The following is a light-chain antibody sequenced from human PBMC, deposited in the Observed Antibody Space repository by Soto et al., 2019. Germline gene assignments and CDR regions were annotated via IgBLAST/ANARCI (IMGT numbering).Light chain of an antibody. Sequence: EIVLTQSPATLSLSPGERATLSCRASQSVSSYLAWYQQKPGQAPRLLIYDASNRATGIPARFSGRGSGTDFTLTISSLEPDDFAVYYCQNRSDWPSTFSRGTTVQIK. J-gene: IGKJ4*01. V-gene: IGKV3-11*01. CDR3: QNRSDWPST. CDR1: QSVSSY. CDR2: DAS.